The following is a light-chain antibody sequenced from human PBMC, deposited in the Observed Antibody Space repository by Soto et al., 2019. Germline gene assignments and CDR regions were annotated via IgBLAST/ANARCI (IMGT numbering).Light chain of an antibody. CDR1: QSISNY. CDR2: ATS. V-gene: IGKV1-39*01. J-gene: IGKJ2*01. CDR3: QQRYNTRYT. Sequence: IPMTQSPSSLSASVGDRVTITCRASQSISNYLNWYQHKPGKAPKLLISATSSLQSGVPSRFSGSGSGADFTLTISSLQPEDFATYYCQQRYNTRYTFGQGTKLEI.